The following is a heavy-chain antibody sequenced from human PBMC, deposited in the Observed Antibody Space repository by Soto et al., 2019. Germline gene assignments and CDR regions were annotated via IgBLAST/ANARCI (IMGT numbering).Heavy chain of an antibody. J-gene: IGHJ4*02. Sequence: SETLSLTCTVSGGSVSSGGYYWSWIRQPPGKGLEWIGYNHYSGSTDYNPSLKSRVTISVDTSKNQFSLKLSSVTAADTAVYYCARVDVRVSARRYFDYWGQGTLVTVSS. D-gene: IGHD6-6*01. CDR3: ARVDVRVSARRYFDY. CDR1: GGSVSSGGYY. V-gene: IGHV4-61*08. CDR2: NHYSGST.